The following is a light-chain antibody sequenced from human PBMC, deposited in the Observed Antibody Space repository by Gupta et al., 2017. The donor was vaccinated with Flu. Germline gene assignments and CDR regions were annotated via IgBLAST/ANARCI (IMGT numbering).Light chain of an antibody. CDR1: QSVSSN. Sequence: ELVMTQSPATLSVSPGERATLSCRASQSVSSNLAWYQQKPGQAPRFLIYGASTRATGIPARFSGSGSGTEFTLTISSLQSEDFAVYYCQQGGWTFGQGTKVEIK. CDR2: GAS. J-gene: IGKJ1*01. V-gene: IGKV3-15*01. CDR3: QQGGWT.